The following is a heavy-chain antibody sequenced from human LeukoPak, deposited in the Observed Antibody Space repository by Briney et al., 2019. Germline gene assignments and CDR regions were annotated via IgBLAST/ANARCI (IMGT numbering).Heavy chain of an antibody. CDR1: GFTVSRNY. CDR2: ISYDGSYK. V-gene: IGHV3-30-3*01. CDR3: ARESAWYFDY. D-gene: IGHD3-3*01. Sequence: PGGSLRLSCAASGFTVSRNYMSWVRQAPGKGLEWVALISYDGSYKYYADSVKGRFTISRDNSKNTLYLQMNSLRADDTAVYYCARESAWYFDYWGQGTLVTVSS. J-gene: IGHJ4*02.